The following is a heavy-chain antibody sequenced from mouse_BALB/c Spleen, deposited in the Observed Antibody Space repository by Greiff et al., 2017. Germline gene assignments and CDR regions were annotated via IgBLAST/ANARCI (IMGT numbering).Heavy chain of an antibody. D-gene: IGHD3-2*01. Sequence: EVQRVESGGGLVKPGGSLKLSCAASGFAFSSYDMSWVRQTPEKRLEWVAYISSGGGSTYYPDTVKGRFTISRDNAKNTLYLQMSSLKSEDTAMYYCARQGTARATLFAYWGQGTLVTVSA. V-gene: IGHV5-12-1*01. CDR2: ISSGGGST. J-gene: IGHJ3*01. CDR3: ARQGTARATLFAY. CDR1: GFAFSSYD.